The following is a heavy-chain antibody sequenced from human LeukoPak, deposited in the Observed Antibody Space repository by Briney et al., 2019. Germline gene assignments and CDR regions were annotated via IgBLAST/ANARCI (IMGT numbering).Heavy chain of an antibody. J-gene: IGHJ4*02. D-gene: IGHD6-13*01. CDR1: GFTFSSYW. V-gene: IGHV3-7*01. CDR3: ASSIRGERSSWYKTDY. Sequence: GGSLRLSCAASGFTFSSYWMSWVRQAPGKGLEWVANIKQDGSEKYYVDSVKGRFTISRDNAKNSLYLQLNSLRAEDTAVYYCASSIRGERSSWYKTDYWGQGTLVTVSS. CDR2: IKQDGSEK.